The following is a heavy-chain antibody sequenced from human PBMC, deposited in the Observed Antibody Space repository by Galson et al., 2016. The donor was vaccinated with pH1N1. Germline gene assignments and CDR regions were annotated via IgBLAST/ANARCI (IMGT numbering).Heavy chain of an antibody. CDR1: GFTFSSFA. D-gene: IGHD1-1*01. J-gene: IGHJ6*02. Sequence: LRLSCAASGFTFSSFAMNWVRQGPGKGLEWVSSISSTGGETYYADSVKGRFTISRDNSKNTLYLQVNSLRAEDTAVYFCAKTTTHDLWYYYGMDVWGHGTAVTVSS. CDR3: AKTTTHDLWYYYGMDV. CDR2: ISSTGGET. V-gene: IGHV3-23*01.